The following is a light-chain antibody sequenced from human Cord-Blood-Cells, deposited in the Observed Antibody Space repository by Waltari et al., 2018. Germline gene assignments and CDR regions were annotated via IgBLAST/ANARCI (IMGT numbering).Light chain of an antibody. V-gene: IGLV2-14*04. Sequence: CTGTSSDVGGYHYVSWYQQHPGKAPKLMIYDVSNRPSGVSNRFSGSESGNTASLTISGLQAEDEADYYCSSYTGSSTVFGGGPKLTVL. J-gene: IGLJ2*01. CDR1: SSDVGGYHY. CDR2: DVS. CDR3: SSYTGSSTV.